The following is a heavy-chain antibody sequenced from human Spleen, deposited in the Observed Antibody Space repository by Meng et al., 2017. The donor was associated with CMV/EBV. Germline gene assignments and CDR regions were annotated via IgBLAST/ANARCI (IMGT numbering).Heavy chain of an antibody. CDR3: ARNRGTGDTWEAFDI. D-gene: IGHD2-8*02. CDR1: GYTFTSYY. CDR2: INPSGGST. J-gene: IGHJ3*02. Sequence: ASVKVSCKASGYTFTSYYMHWVRQAPGQGLEWMGIINPSGGSTSYAQKFQGRVTMTRDTSTSTVYMELSSLRSEDTAVYYCARNRGTGDTWEAFDIWGQGTMVTVSS. V-gene: IGHV1-46*01.